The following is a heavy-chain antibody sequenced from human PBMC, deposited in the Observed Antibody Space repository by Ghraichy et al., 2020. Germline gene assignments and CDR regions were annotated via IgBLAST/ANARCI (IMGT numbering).Heavy chain of an antibody. Sequence: GGSLRLSCAASGFTFSSYSMNWVRQAPGKGLEWVSSISSSSSYIYYADLVKGRFTISRDNAKNSLYLQMNSLRAEDTAVYYCARDLNLYDYGDYLLVFRYYFDYWGQGTLVTVSS. D-gene: IGHD4-17*01. V-gene: IGHV3-21*06. CDR1: GFTFSSYS. CDR3: ARDLNLYDYGDYLLVFRYYFDY. J-gene: IGHJ4*02. CDR2: ISSSSSYI.